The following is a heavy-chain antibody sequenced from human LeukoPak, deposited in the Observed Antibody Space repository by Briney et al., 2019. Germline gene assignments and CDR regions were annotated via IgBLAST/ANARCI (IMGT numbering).Heavy chain of an antibody. CDR1: GYTFTGYY. D-gene: IGHD2-2*01. CDR3: ARGDPGYCSSTSCYLHYYGMDV. V-gene: IGHV1-2*06. CDR2: INPNSGGT. Sequence: ASVKVSCKASGYTFTGYYMHWVRQAPGQGLEWMGRINPNSGGTNYAQKFQGRVTMTRDTSISTAYTELSRLRSDDTAVYYCARGDPGYCSSTSCYLHYYGMDVWGQGTTVTVSS. J-gene: IGHJ6*02.